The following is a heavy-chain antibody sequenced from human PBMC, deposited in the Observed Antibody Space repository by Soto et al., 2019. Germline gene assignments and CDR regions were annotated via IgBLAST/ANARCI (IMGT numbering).Heavy chain of an antibody. D-gene: IGHD6-25*01. Sequence: QVQLVQSGGEVKKPGASVRLSCKPSGYTFSTVGITWVRQAPGQGLGRMGWINTDNGDTNYAKNFHGRVTMTTDTSTNTSYMELMSLRYDDTGVYYCATVFTAAGTGEMDKWGQGPPVPVSS. CDR2: INTDNGDT. V-gene: IGHV1-18*01. CDR1: GYTFSTVG. CDR3: ATVFTAAGTGEMDK. J-gene: IGHJ4*02.